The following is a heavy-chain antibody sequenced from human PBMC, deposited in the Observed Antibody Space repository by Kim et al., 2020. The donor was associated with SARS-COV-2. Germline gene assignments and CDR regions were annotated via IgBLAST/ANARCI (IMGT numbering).Heavy chain of an antibody. CDR3: ARDRSPSYYYYYGMDV. CDR2: IIPIFGTA. CDR1: GGTFSSYA. Sequence: SVKVSCKASGGTFSSYAISWVRQAPGQGLEWMGGIIPIFGTANYAQKFQGRVTITADESTSTAYMELSSLRSEDTAVYYCARDRSPSYYYYYGMDVWGQGTTVTVSS. V-gene: IGHV1-69*13. J-gene: IGHJ6*02.